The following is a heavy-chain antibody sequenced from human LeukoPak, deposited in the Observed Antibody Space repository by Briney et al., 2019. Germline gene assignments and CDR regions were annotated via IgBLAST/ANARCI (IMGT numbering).Heavy chain of an antibody. J-gene: IGHJ4*02. CDR2: IIPIFGTA. Sequence: GASVKVSCKASGGTFSSYAISWVRQAPGQGLEWMGGIIPIFGTANYAQKFQGRVTITADESTSTAYMELSSLRSEDTAVYYCARALGGGSPDPQGYWDQGTLVTVSS. CDR3: ARALGGGSPDPQGY. D-gene: IGHD2-15*01. V-gene: IGHV1-69*13. CDR1: GGTFSSYA.